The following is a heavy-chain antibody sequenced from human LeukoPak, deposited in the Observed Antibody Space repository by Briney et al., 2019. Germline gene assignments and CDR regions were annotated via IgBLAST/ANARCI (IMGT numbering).Heavy chain of an antibody. Sequence: SQTLSLTCTVSGGSISSGSYYWSWIRQPAGKGLEWIGRIYTSGSTNYNPSLKSRVTISVDTSKNQFSLKLSSVTAADTAVYYCARVGCSSTSCYTDYYYMDVWGKGTTVTVSS. D-gene: IGHD2-2*02. CDR3: ARVGCSSTSCYTDYYYMDV. CDR1: GGSISSGSYY. CDR2: IYTSGST. J-gene: IGHJ6*03. V-gene: IGHV4-61*02.